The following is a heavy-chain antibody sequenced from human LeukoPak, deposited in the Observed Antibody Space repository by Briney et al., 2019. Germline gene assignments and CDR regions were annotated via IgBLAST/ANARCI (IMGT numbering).Heavy chain of an antibody. D-gene: IGHD5-18*01. CDR2: ISWNSGSI. V-gene: IGHV3-9*03. CDR3: AKDGTPNVDTAMVPANLFDY. Sequence: PGRSLRLSCAASGFTFDDYAMHWVRQAPGKGLEWVSGISWNSGSIGYADSVKGRFTISRDNAKNSLYLQMNSLRAEDMALYYCAKDGTPNVDTAMVPANLFDYWGQGTLVTVSS. CDR1: GFTFDDYA. J-gene: IGHJ4*02.